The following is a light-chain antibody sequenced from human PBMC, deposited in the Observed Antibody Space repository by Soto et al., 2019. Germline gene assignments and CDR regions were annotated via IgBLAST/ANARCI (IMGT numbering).Light chain of an antibody. CDR1: QSVSSY. CDR3: QQRSHWPWT. V-gene: IGKV3-11*01. CDR2: DAS. Sequence: EIVLTQSPATLSLSPGERATLSCRASQSVSSYLAWYQQTPGQAPRLLIYDASNRATGIPAMFSGSGSGTDFTHTISSLEPEDFTVYYCQQRSHWPWTFGQGTKVEIK. J-gene: IGKJ1*01.